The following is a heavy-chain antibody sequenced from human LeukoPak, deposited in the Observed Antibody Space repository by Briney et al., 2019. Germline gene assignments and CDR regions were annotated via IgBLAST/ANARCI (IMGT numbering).Heavy chain of an antibody. D-gene: IGHD3-10*01. Sequence: ASVKVSCKASGYTFTSYAMHWVRQAPGQRLKWMGWINAGNGNTKYSQKFQGRVTITRDTSASTAYMELSSLRSEDTAVYYCARALITMVRGVMIPPLGYWGQGTLVTVSS. CDR3: ARALITMVRGVMIPPLGY. CDR2: INAGNGNT. CDR1: GYTFTSYA. J-gene: IGHJ4*02. V-gene: IGHV1-3*01.